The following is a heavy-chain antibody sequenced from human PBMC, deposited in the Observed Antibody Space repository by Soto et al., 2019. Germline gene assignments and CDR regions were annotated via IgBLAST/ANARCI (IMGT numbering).Heavy chain of an antibody. V-gene: IGHV3-7*01. CDR1: GFTFSSYW. CDR3: ARGYGDLDY. D-gene: IGHD4-17*01. J-gene: IGHJ4*02. CDR2: IKEDGSEK. Sequence: EVQLVESGGGLVQPGGSLRLSYAASGFTFSSYWMTWVRQAPGKGLEWVANIKEDGSEKYYVDSVKGRFTISRDNARNSLYLQMNILRAEDTAVYYCARGYGDLDYWGQGTLVTVSS.